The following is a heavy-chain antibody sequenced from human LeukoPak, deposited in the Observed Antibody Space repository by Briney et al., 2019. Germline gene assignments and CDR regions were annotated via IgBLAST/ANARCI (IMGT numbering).Heavy chain of an antibody. CDR2: NNGDGSTT. D-gene: IGHD2-15*01. V-gene: IGHV3-74*01. J-gene: IGHJ5*02. Sequence: GGSLRLSCAASGFTFSSYAMSWVRQAPGKGLMYISRNNGDGSTTNYADVVKGRFTMSRDNVKNTLYLQMNSLRVEDTAVYYCARDPRNVGLAPWGQGTLVTVPS. CDR1: GFTFSSYA. CDR3: ARDPRNVGLAP.